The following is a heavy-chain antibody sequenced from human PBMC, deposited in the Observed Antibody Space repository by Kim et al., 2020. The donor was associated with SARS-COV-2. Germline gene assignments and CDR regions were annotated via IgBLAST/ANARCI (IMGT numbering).Heavy chain of an antibody. D-gene: IGHD3-10*01. CDR3: ARFYYGSGSYSSYYYYYGMDV. J-gene: IGHJ6*02. Sequence: SETLSLTCAVYGGSFSGYYWSWIRQPPGKGLEWIGEINHSGSTNYNPSLKSRVTISVDTSKNQFSLKLSSVTAADTAVYYCARFYYGSGSYSSYYYYYGMDVWGQGTTVTVSS. V-gene: IGHV4-34*01. CDR2: INHSGST. CDR1: GGSFSGYY.